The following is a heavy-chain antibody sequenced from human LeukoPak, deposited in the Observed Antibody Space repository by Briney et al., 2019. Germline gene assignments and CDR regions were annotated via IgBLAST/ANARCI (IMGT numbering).Heavy chain of an antibody. CDR2: INPNTGGT. V-gene: IGHV1-2*06. Sequence: ASVKVSCKACGYTFTGYYMNWVRQAPGQGLEWMGRINPNTGGTNYAQNFQGSVTMTRDTSITTVYMELSRLRSDDTAVYYCARVGDGLNDGFDIWGQGTMVTVSS. CDR1: GYTFTGYY. J-gene: IGHJ3*02. D-gene: IGHD5-24*01. CDR3: ARVGDGLNDGFDI.